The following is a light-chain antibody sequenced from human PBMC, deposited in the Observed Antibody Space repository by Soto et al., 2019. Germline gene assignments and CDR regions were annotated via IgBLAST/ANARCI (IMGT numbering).Light chain of an antibody. V-gene: IGLV2-14*01. Sequence: QSALTQPASVSGSPGQSITISCTGTSSDVGGYSYVSWYQQFPGKAPKLIIYDVSNRPSGVSGRFYGSRSGNTASLTISGLQAEDEAEYYCCSYSGSSFVFGTGTKLTVL. CDR3: CSYSGSSFV. CDR2: DVS. J-gene: IGLJ1*01. CDR1: SSDVGGYSY.